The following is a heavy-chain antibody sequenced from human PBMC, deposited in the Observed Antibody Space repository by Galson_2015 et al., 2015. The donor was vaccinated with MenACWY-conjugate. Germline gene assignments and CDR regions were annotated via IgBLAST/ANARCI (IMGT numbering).Heavy chain of an antibody. V-gene: IGHV3-74*01. CDR3: ARDNNWSFDS. D-gene: IGHD1-1*01. J-gene: IGHJ4*02. CDR2: IKADGSFS. CDR1: GFTFNNYW. Sequence: SLRLSCEASGFTFNNYWMHWVRQPPGKGLEWISYIKADGSFSNYADSVKGRFTISTDNAENMVYLQMDGLGDEDTAVYFCARDNNWSFDSWGQRTLFTVSS.